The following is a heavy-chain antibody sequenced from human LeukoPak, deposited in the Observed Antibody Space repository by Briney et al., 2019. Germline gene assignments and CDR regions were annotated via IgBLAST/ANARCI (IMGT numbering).Heavy chain of an antibody. CDR2: IYHSGNT. CDR1: AYSISSGYY. J-gene: IGHJ4*02. V-gene: IGHV4-38-2*02. Sequence: KPSETLSLTCTVSAYSISSGYYWGWIRQPPGKGLEWIGSIYHSGNTYYNPSLKSRVTISVDTSKNQFSLRLSSVTAADTAVYYCARVTGYVMEDYFDYWGQGTLVTVSS. D-gene: IGHD6-13*01. CDR3: ARVTGYVMEDYFDY.